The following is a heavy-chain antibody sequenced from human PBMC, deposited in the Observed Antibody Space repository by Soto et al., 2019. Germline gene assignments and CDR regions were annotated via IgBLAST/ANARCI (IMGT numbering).Heavy chain of an antibody. CDR1: GYTFATYD. CDR3: ARSDGYNFNWLDS. V-gene: IGHV1-8*01. Sequence: QVQLVQSGAEVKTPGASVKVSCKASGYTFATYDINWVRQAPGQELEGMGWMNPNSGNTGYAQKFQGRLTMTRDTALSVAHMELSSLRNEDTAVYYCARSDGYNFNWLDSWGQGTLVTVSA. J-gene: IGHJ5*01. D-gene: IGHD2-21*01. CDR2: MNPNSGNT.